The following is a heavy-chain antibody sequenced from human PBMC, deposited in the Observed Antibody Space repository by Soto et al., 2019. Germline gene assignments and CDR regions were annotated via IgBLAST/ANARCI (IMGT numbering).Heavy chain of an antibody. V-gene: IGHV4-61*01. J-gene: IGHJ4*02. Sequence: QVQLQESGPGLVRPSETLSLTCTVSGGSVSSGNNYWSWIRQPPGKGLEWIGYLYYTGTTKYNPSRKGRGTISVDTSKNQFSLNLNAVTAADTAVYYCARDYLGGSHRYFHFWGQGILVTVSS. CDR2: LYYTGTT. D-gene: IGHD3-16*02. CDR1: GGSVSSGNNY. CDR3: ARDYLGGSHRYFHF.